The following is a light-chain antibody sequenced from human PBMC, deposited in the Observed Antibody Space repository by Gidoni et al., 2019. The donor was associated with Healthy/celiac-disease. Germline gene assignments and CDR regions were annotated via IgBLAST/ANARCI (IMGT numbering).Light chain of an antibody. CDR1: QSVSSN. J-gene: IGKJ4*02. CDR3: QQYNNWPPLT. Sequence: IVFSHPPATLSVSPGERATLSCRASQSVSSNFAWYQQRPGQAPRHLIYGASTRATGIPARFSGSGSGTEFTLTISSLQSEDFAVYYCQQYNNWPPLTFGGGTKVEIK. V-gene: IGKV3-15*01. CDR2: GAS.